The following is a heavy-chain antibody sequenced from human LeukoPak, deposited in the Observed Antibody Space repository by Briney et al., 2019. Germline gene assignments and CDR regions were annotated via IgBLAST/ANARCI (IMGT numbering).Heavy chain of an antibody. D-gene: IGHD2-2*01. V-gene: IGHV4-38-2*02. Sequence: SETLSLTCTVSGYSISSGYYWGWIRQPPGKGLEWIGSIYHSGSTYYNPSLKSRVTISVDTSKNQFSLKLSSVTAADTAVYYCARVPVPATAPHFDYWGQGTLVTVSS. CDR3: ARVPVPATAPHFDY. CDR1: GYSISSGYY. J-gene: IGHJ4*02. CDR2: IYHSGST.